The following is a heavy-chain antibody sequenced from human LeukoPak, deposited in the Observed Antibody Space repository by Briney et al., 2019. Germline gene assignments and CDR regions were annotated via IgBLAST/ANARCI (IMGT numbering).Heavy chain of an antibody. CDR1: GYIFTSYA. Sequence: ASVKVSCKASGYIFTSYALNWVRQAPGQGLEWMGRINPNSGGTNYAQKFQGRVTMTRDTSISTAYMELSRLRSDDTAVYYCARDLITMVRGVPGGDYWGQGTLVTVSS. V-gene: IGHV1-2*06. CDR2: INPNSGGT. CDR3: ARDLITMVRGVPGGDY. D-gene: IGHD3-10*01. J-gene: IGHJ4*02.